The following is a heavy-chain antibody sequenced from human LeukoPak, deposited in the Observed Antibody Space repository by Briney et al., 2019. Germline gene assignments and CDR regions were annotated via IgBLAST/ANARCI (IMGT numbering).Heavy chain of an antibody. Sequence: GGSLRLSCAASGFTFSSYTMNWVRQAPGKGLEWVSSISSSSSYIYYADSVKGRFTVSRYNAKNSLYLQMNSLRAEDTAVYYCARDGSGYSDPVDYWGQGTLVTVSS. CDR3: ARDGSGYSDPVDY. V-gene: IGHV3-21*01. CDR1: GFTFSSYT. CDR2: ISSSSSYI. D-gene: IGHD3-22*01. J-gene: IGHJ4*02.